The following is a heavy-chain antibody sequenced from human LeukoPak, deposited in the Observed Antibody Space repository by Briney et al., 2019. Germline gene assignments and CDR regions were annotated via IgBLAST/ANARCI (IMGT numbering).Heavy chain of an antibody. CDR1: GGSISSYY. Sequence: PSETLSLTCTVSGGSISSYYWSWIRQPAGKGLEWIGRIYTSGSTNYNPSLKSRVTMSVDTSKNQFSLKLSSVTAADTAVYYCARVAYDSSGYYLSAFDIWGQGTMVTVSS. CDR2: IYTSGST. CDR3: ARVAYDSSGYYLSAFDI. J-gene: IGHJ3*02. V-gene: IGHV4-4*07. D-gene: IGHD3-22*01.